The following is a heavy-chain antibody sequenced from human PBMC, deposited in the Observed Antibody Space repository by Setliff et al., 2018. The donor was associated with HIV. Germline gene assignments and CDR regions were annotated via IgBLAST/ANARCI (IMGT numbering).Heavy chain of an antibody. J-gene: IGHJ3*01. CDR3: ARRGDSSGYYDAFDV. CDR2: INHSGST. Sequence: PSETLSLTCAVYGGSFSSYYWIWIRQPPGKGLEWIGEINHSGSTAYNPSLKSRVTISVDKSKNQFSLKLNSVTAADTAMYYCARRGDSSGYYDAFDVWGQGTKVTVSS. D-gene: IGHD3-22*01. V-gene: IGHV4-34*01. CDR1: GGSFSSYY.